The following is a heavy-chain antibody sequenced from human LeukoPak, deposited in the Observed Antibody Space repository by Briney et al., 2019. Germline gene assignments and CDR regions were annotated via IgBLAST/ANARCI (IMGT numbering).Heavy chain of an antibody. J-gene: IGHJ6*04. Sequence: GSNKYYPDSVKGPFTISRYNSKNTLYLQMNSLRAEDTAVYYCANDEPYSSSWSGDYYGMDVWGKGTTVTVSS. D-gene: IGHD6-13*01. CDR3: ANDEPYSSSWSGDYYGMDV. CDR2: GSNK. V-gene: IGHV3-30*02.